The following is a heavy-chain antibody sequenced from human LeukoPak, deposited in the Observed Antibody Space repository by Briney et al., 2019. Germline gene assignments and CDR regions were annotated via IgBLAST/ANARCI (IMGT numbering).Heavy chain of an antibody. CDR1: GFTFSSYE. CDR2: IVSSGSTI. D-gene: IGHD3-22*01. V-gene: IGHV3-48*03. Sequence: HGGSLRLSCAASGFTFSSYEMNWVREAPGKGLVWVSYIVSSGSTIFYADSVKGRFTISRDNAKNSLYVQMDSLRAEDTAVYYCARDRSTLIEVITFDAFDIWGQGTMVTVSS. J-gene: IGHJ3*02. CDR3: ARDRSTLIEVITFDAFDI.